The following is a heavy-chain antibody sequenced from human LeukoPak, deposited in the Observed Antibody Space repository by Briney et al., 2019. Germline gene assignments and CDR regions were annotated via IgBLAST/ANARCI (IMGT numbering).Heavy chain of an antibody. J-gene: IGHJ5*02. CDR1: GFTFSSYA. D-gene: IGHD3-10*01. CDR3: AKNPSGSGRFDP. CDR2: ISGSGGST. Sequence: GGSLRLSCAASGFTFSSYAMSWVRQAPGKGLEWVSAISGSGGSTYYADSVKGRFTISRDNSKNTLYLRMNSLRAEDTAVYYCAKNPSGSGRFDPWGQGTLVTVSS. V-gene: IGHV3-23*01.